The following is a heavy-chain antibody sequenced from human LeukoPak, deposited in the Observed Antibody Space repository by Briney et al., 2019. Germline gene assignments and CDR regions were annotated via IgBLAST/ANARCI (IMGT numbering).Heavy chain of an antibody. V-gene: IGHV1-46*01. D-gene: IGHD2-15*01. J-gene: IGHJ4*02. CDR2: INPSGGST. CDR3: ARWGYSSGLDY. CDR1: GYTFTSYY. Sequence: ASVKVSCKASGYTFTSYYMHWVRRAPGQGLEWMGIINPSGGSTSYAQKFQGRVTMTRDMSTSTVYMELSSLRSEDTAVYYCARWGYSSGLDYWGQGTLVTVSS.